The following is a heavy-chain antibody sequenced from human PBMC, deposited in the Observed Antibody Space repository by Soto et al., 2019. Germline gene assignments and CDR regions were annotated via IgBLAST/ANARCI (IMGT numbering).Heavy chain of an antibody. CDR1: GFTFSSNA. Sequence: GGSLRLSCAASGFTFSSNAMSWVRQAPGKGLEWVSAISGSGGSTYYADSVKGRFTISRDNSKNTLYLQMNSLRAEDTAVYYCAKDSQQQLVSYWGQRTPVTVSS. J-gene: IGHJ4*02. CDR3: AKDSQQQLVSY. CDR2: ISGSGGST. D-gene: IGHD6-13*01. V-gene: IGHV3-23*01.